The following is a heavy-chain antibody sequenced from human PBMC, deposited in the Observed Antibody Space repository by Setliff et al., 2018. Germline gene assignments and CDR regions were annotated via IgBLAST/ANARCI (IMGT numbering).Heavy chain of an antibody. CDR3: ASEGYYDSSGYWEDIDY. J-gene: IGHJ4*02. D-gene: IGHD3-22*01. V-gene: IGHV4-34*01. CDR1: GGSFSGYY. Sequence: AETLSLTCAVYGGSFSGYYLSWIRQPPGKGLEWIGEINHSGSTNYNPSLKNGVTISVGTSKNQFSLKLSSVTAADTAVYYCASEGYYDSSGYWEDIDYWGQGTLVTVS. CDR2: INHSGST.